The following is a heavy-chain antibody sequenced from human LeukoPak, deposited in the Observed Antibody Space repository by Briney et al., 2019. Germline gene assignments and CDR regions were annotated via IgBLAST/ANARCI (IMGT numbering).Heavy chain of an antibody. D-gene: IGHD1-20*01. CDR1: GYTFTSYY. CDR3: VRDRYDITGKPFDT. CDR2: INPSGGST. Sequence: RASVKVSCKASGYTFTSYYMHWVRQAPGQGLEWMGIINPSGGSTSYAQKFQGRVTMTRDTSIRTAYMELNNLTSDDTAVYYCVRDRYDITGKPFDTWGQGTLVTVSS. J-gene: IGHJ4*02. V-gene: IGHV1-46*01.